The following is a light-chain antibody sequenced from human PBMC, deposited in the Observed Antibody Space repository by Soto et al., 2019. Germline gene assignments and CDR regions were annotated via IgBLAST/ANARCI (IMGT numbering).Light chain of an antibody. CDR3: SSYTSSSTLGV. CDR1: SSDVGGYNY. Sequence: QSALTQPASVSGSPGQSITLSCTGTSSDVGGYNYVSWYQQHPGKAPKLMIYDVSNRPSGVSNRFSGSKSGNTASLTISGLQAEDEADYYCSSYTSSSTLGVFGTGTKLT. V-gene: IGLV2-14*01. J-gene: IGLJ1*01. CDR2: DVS.